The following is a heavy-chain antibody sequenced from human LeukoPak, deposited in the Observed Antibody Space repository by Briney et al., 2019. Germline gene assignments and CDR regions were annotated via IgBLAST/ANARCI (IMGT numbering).Heavy chain of an antibody. D-gene: IGHD2-21*02. Sequence: GGSLRLSRAASGFVFKNYWMSWVRQAPGKGLEWLANINYDGSEKYYVDSVKGRFTISRDNAKNSLYLQMNSLRVEDTAVYYCGKSEVTIPNSYWGQGTLVTVSS. V-gene: IGHV3-7*01. CDR1: GFVFKNYW. CDR3: GKSEVTIPNSY. CDR2: INYDGSEK. J-gene: IGHJ4*02.